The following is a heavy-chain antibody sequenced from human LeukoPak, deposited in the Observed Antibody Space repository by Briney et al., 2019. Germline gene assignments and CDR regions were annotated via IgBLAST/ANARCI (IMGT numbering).Heavy chain of an antibody. Sequence: SETLSLTCTVSGGSISSYYWSWIRPPPGKGLEWIGYIYYSGSTNYNPSLKSRVTISVDTSKNQFSLKLSSVTAADTAVYYCARGKKTVNLDYWGQGTLVTVSS. CDR3: ARGKKTVNLDY. D-gene: IGHD4-11*01. CDR2: IYYSGST. V-gene: IGHV4-59*08. CDR1: GGSISSYY. J-gene: IGHJ4*02.